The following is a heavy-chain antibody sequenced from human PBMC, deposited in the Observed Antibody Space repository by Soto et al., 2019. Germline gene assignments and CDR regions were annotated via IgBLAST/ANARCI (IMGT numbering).Heavy chain of an antibody. CDR3: ARDQTTGTPDY. Sequence: SVKVSCKASGYTFTSYGISWVRQAPGQGLERMGWIRAYNGNTNYAQKHQGRVTMTTDTSTSTAYMELRSLRSDDTAVYYCARDQTTGTPDYWGQGTLVTVSS. CDR1: GYTFTSYG. CDR2: IRAYNGNT. V-gene: IGHV1-18*01. J-gene: IGHJ4*02. D-gene: IGHD1-1*01.